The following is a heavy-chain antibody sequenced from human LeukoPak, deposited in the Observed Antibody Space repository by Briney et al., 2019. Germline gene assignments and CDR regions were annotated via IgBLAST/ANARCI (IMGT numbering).Heavy chain of an antibody. CDR3: ARDSNAGYDAFDI. CDR1: GGSFSGYY. V-gene: IGHV4-34*01. Sequence: PSETLSLTCAVYGGSFSGYYWSWIRQPPGKGLEWIGEINHSGSTNYNPSLKSRVTISVDTSKNQFSLKLSSVTAADTAVYYCARDSNAGYDAFDIWGQGTMVTVSS. D-gene: IGHD2-15*01. CDR2: INHSGST. J-gene: IGHJ3*02.